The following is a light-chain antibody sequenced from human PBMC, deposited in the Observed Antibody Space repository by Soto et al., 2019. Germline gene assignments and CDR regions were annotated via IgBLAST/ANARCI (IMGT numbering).Light chain of an antibody. CDR3: QQRSNWPLT. V-gene: IGKV3-11*01. J-gene: IGKJ4*01. CDR1: QSVGSD. CDR2: DAS. Sequence: EIVMTQSPVTLSVSPGERATLSCRARQSVGSDLAWYQQKPGQAPRLLIYDASNRATGIPARFSGSGSGTDFTLSISSLEPEDFAVYYCQQRSNWPLTFGGGTKVDI.